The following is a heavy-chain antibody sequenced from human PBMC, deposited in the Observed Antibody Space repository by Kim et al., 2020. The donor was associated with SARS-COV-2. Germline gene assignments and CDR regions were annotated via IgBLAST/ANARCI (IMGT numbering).Heavy chain of an antibody. CDR3: ARSRGTFPNFYMDV. V-gene: IGHV3-20*03. D-gene: IGHD3-10*01. J-gene: IGHJ6*03. Sequence: ESVKGPFTISRDNAKNSLYLKMNSLGVEDTALYYCARSRGTFPNFYMDVWGNGTTVTVSS.